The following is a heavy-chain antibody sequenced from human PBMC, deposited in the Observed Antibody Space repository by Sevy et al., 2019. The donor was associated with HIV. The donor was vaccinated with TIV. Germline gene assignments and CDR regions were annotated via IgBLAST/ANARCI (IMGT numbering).Heavy chain of an antibody. V-gene: IGHV3-15*07. Sequence: GGSLRLSCVASAFTFSNDWMTWVRQAPGKGLEWVGHIRSATDGGTTDYAAPVKGRFTITGHDSRNTVYLEMNSLKIEDTGVYFCATLSGNYWGDWLDPWGQGTLVTVSS. CDR3: ATLSGNYWGDWLDP. CDR2: IRSATDGGTT. CDR1: AFTFSNDW. J-gene: IGHJ5*02. D-gene: IGHD5-12*01.